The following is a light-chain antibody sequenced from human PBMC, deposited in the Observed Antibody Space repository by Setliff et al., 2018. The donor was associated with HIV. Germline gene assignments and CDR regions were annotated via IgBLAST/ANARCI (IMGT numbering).Light chain of an antibody. CDR2: DVS. CDR1: SSDVGGYNY. CDR3: CSYAGSSSWV. V-gene: IGLV2-23*02. J-gene: IGLJ3*02. Sequence: QSVLTQPASVSGSPGQSITISCTGTSSDVGGYNYVSWYQQHPGKAPKLMIYDVSKRPSGVSNRFSGSKSGNTASLTISGLQAEDEADYYCCSYAGSSSWVFGGGTKGTVL.